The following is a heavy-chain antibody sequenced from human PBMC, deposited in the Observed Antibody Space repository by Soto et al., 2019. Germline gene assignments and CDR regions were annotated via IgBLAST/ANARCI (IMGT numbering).Heavy chain of an antibody. CDR2: ISAYNVNT. CDR3: AIEGHYDRNFAC. D-gene: IGHD3-22*01. Sequence: QVQLVKSGAEVKKPGASVKVSCKASGYTVTSYGISWVRQAPGQGLEWRVWISAYNVNTNYAQKLKGRVTMTTDTSTSTAYMELRSLRSDDKAVYYCAIEGHYDRNFACWGQGALITDSS. CDR1: GYTVTSYG. J-gene: IGHJ4*02. V-gene: IGHV1-18*01.